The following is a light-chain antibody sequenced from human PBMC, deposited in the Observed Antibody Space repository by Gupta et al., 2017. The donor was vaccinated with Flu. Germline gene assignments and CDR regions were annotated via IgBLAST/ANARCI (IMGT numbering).Light chain of an antibody. CDR3: QQRSNWPRS. Sequence: ELLLTHSPATLSLSPGERATLSCRASQSVSSYLAWYQQKPGQAPRLLIYDASNRATGIPARFSGSGSGTDFTLTISSLEPEDFAVYYCQQRSNWPRSFGGGTKVEIK. J-gene: IGKJ4*01. CDR1: QSVSSY. V-gene: IGKV3-11*01. CDR2: DAS.